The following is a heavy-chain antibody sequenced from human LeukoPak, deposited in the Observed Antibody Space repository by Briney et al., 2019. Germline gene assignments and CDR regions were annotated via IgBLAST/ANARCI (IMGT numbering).Heavy chain of an antibody. CDR1: GYAFTSYG. CDR2: IWYDGSKK. D-gene: IGHD3-10*01. V-gene: IGHV3-33*01. Sequence: GGSLRLSCAASGYAFTSYGMHWVRQAPGKGLEWVAAIWYDGSKKIYADSVRGRFTISRDDSKNTLYLQMNSLRAEDTAVYFCARDLSYGSGEFWGQGTLVTVSS. CDR3: ARDLSYGSGEF. J-gene: IGHJ4*02.